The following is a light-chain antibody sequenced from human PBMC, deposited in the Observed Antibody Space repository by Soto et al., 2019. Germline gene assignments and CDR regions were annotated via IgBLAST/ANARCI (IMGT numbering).Light chain of an antibody. CDR2: GSS. Sequence: EIVMTQSPATLSVSPGERVTLSCRASQTVSSNLAWYHQKPGQAPRLLIYGSSSRATGIPDRFSGSGSGTDFMLTISRLEPEDFAVYYCQQYSNSPTFGQGTRLEIK. V-gene: IGKV3D-15*02. CDR3: QQYSNSPT. CDR1: QTVSSN. J-gene: IGKJ5*01.